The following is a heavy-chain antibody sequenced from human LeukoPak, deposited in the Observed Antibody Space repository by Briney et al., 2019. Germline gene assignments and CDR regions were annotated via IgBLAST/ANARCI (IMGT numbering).Heavy chain of an antibody. J-gene: IGHJ4*02. CDR2: ISWNSGGI. Sequence: GGSLRLSCAASAFTVDDYAMHWVRQAPGKGLEWVSGISWNSGGIGYADSVKGRFTISRDNAKNSLYLQMNSLRAEDTALYYCAKDIHSSGWYFDYWGQRTLVTVSS. D-gene: IGHD6-19*01. CDR3: AKDIHSSGWYFDY. V-gene: IGHV3-9*01. CDR1: AFTVDDYA.